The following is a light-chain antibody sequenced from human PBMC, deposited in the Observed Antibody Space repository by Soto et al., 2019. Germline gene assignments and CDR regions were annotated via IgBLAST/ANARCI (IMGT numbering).Light chain of an antibody. CDR1: QSINNW. J-gene: IGKJ3*01. Sequence: DIQMTQSPSTLSASIGDRVTITCRASQSINNWLAWYQQKPGKAPKVLIYKASSLESGVPSRFGGSESGTEFTLAINSLQPDDCATYYCQQYDTYPFAFGTGTKVDIK. V-gene: IGKV1-5*03. CDR2: KAS. CDR3: QQYDTYPFA.